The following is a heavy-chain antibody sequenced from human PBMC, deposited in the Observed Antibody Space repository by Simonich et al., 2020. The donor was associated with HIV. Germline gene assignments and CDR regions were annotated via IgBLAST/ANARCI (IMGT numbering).Heavy chain of an antibody. V-gene: IGHV4-34*01. Sequence: QVQLQQCGAGLLKPSETLSLTCAVYGGSFSGYYWSWIRQPPGKGLEWIGETNHRGSTNYNPSLKSRVTISVDTSKNQFSLKLGSVTAADTAVYYCARLTAGGLGEYFQHLGQGTLVTVSS. J-gene: IGHJ1*01. D-gene: IGHD6-13*01. CDR2: TNHRGST. CDR1: GGSFSGYY. CDR3: ARLTAGGLGEYFQH.